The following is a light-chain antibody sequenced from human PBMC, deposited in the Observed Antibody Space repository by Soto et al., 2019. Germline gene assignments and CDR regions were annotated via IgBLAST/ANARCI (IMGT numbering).Light chain of an antibody. Sequence: EIVMTQSPATLSVSPGERATLSCRASLSVGTDLAWYQQKPGQGPRLLIYGASTRFSGVPARFSGSGSGTDFTLTIDSLQSEDFAIYYCQQYVNWPPRHTFGQGTKLEF. V-gene: IGKV3-15*01. CDR1: LSVGTD. CDR3: QQYVNWPPRHT. J-gene: IGKJ2*01. CDR2: GAS.